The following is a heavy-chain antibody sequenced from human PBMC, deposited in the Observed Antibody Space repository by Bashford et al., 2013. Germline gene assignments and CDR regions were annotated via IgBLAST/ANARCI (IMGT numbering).Heavy chain of an antibody. V-gene: IGHV5-51*01. Sequence: WVRQMPGKGLEWMGMIYPRDSQRRYNPSFQDQITIFADKSIDTAYLQWGGLKASDTATYYCAGIIGRDDFNVWGQGTRVTVSS. D-gene: IGHD2/OR15-2a*01. CDR2: IYPRDSQR. J-gene: IGHJ3*01. CDR3: AGIIGRDDFNV.